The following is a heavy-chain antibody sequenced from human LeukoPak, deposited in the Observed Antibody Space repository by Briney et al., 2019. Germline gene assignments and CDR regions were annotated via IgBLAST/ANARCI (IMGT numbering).Heavy chain of an antibody. V-gene: IGHV3-30-3*01. CDR2: ISYDGSNK. J-gene: IGHJ6*02. CDR3: ARDFYGPYYYYGMDV. Sequence: GRSLRLSCAASGFTFSSYAMHWVRQAPGKGLEWVAVISYDGSNKYYADSVKGRFTISRDNSKNTLYLQMNSLRAEDTAVYYCARDFYGPYYYYGMDVWGQGTTVTVSS. CDR1: GFTFSSYA. D-gene: IGHD4-17*01.